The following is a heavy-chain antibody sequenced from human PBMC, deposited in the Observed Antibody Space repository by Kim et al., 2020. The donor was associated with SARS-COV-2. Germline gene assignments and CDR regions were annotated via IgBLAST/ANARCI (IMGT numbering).Heavy chain of an antibody. D-gene: IGHD2-2*01. J-gene: IGHJ4*02. V-gene: IGHV3-30*01. Sequence: VKGRLTNSRDNSKNTLYLQMTSLRAEDTAVYYCARDGGVGYQLLQDSHFDYWGQGTLVTVSS. CDR3: ARDGGVGYQLLQDSHFDY.